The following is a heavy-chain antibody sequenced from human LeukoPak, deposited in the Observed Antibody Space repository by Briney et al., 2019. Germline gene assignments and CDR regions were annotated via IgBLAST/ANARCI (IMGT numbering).Heavy chain of an antibody. V-gene: IGHV3-23*01. D-gene: IGHD1-26*01. CDR1: GFTFSGYA. CDR2: ISVSGGNT. Sequence: PGGSLRLSCVASGFTFSGYAMTWVRQAPGKGLEWVSTISVSGGNTYYADSVKGRFTISRDNSKNTLYLQMNTLRGEDTAVYYCAKSSGSYPYYFDYWGQGTLVTVSS. J-gene: IGHJ4*02. CDR3: AKSSGSYPYYFDY.